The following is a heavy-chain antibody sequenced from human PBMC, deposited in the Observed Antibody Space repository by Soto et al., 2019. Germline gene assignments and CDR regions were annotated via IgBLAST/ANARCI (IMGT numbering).Heavy chain of an antibody. CDR3: ARLRITMIVVAKGWYFDL. Sequence: QVQLVQSGAEVKKPGASVKVSCKASGYTFTSYGISWVRQAPGQGLEWMGWISAYNGNTNYAQKLQDRVTMTTDTSTSTAYMELRSLRSDDTAVYYCARLRITMIVVAKGWYFDLWGRGTLVTVSS. CDR1: GYTFTSYG. V-gene: IGHV1-18*01. CDR2: ISAYNGNT. J-gene: IGHJ2*01. D-gene: IGHD3-22*01.